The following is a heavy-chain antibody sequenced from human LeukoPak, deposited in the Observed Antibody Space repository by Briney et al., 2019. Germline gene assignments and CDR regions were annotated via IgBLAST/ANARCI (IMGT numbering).Heavy chain of an antibody. J-gene: IGHJ4*02. Sequence: ASVKVSCKASGYTFTSYYMHWVRRAPGQGLEWMGIINPSGGSTSYAQKFQGRVTMTRDTSTSTVYMELSSLRSEDTAVYSCARVPRIVGSHYYFDYWGQGTLVTVSS. V-gene: IGHV1-46*01. CDR1: GYTFTSYY. D-gene: IGHD1-26*01. CDR3: ARVPRIVGSHYYFDY. CDR2: INPSGGST.